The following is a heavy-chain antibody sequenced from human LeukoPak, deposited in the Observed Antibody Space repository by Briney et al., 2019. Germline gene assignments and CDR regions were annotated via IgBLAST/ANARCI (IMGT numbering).Heavy chain of an antibody. CDR2: INHSGNT. Sequence: PSETLSLTCAVYGGSFNAYYWTWIRQTPGKGREWMGEINHSGNTNYKPSLESRVTISADTSKNQFSLNLGSVTAADTAIYYCARGLRFIQGPGYYYMDVWGKGTTVTVSS. CDR1: GGSFNAYY. D-gene: IGHD3-16*02. CDR3: ARGLRFIQGPGYYYMDV. J-gene: IGHJ6*03. V-gene: IGHV4-34*01.